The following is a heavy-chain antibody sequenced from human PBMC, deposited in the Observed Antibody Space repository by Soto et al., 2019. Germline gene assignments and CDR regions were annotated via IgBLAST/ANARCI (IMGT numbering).Heavy chain of an antibody. Sequence: QVQLQESGPGLVKPSQTLSLTCTVSGGSISSGGYYWSWIRQHPGKGLEWIGYIYYSGSTYYNPSLNSRVTISVDTSKTQFSLKLSSVTAADTAVYCCARGYYDILTGYYYYFDYWGQGTLVTVSS. CDR3: ARGYYDILTGYYYYFDY. CDR1: GGSISSGGYY. J-gene: IGHJ4*02. CDR2: IYYSGST. V-gene: IGHV4-31*03. D-gene: IGHD3-9*01.